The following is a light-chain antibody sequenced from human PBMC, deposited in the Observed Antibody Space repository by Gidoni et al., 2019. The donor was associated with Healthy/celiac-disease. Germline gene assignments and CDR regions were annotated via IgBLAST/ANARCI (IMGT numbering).Light chain of an antibody. CDR1: NIGSKS. CDR2: YDS. J-gene: IGLJ2*01. CDR3: QVWDSSSDVV. Sequence: SYVLTPPPSVSVAPGKTARINCGGNNIGSKSVHWYQQKPAQAPVLVIYYDSDRPSGIPERFSGSNSGNTATLTISRVEAGDEDDYYCQVWDSSSDVVFGGGTKLTVL. V-gene: IGLV3-21*04.